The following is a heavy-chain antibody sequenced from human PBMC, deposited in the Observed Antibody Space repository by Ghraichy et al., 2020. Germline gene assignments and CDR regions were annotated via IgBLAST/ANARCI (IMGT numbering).Heavy chain of an antibody. CDR2: VYATNAT. CDR3: ARYNYYDGSGYFNYYYYGMGV. J-gene: IGHJ6*02. Sequence: LSLTCAVSGFTVSRNYLSWVRQAPGKGLEWVSVVYATNATSYAPSVKGRFTISRDTSKNTLYLQMNSLRAEDPAVYYCARYNYYDGSGYFNYYYYGMGVWGQGTTGTVSS. D-gene: IGHD3-22*01. CDR1: GFTVSRNY. V-gene: IGHV3-53*01.